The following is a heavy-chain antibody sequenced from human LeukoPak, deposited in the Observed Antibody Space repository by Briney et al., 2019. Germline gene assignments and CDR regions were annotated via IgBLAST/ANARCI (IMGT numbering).Heavy chain of an antibody. CDR2: MNPNSGNT. Sequence: ASVKVSCKASGYTFTTSDINWVRQATGQGLEWMGWMNPNSGNTGYAQKFQGRVTMTRNTSISTAYMELSSLRSEDTAVYYCARGARPLHYYDSSGYYWGTERHYYFDYWGQGTLVTVSS. CDR1: GYTFTTSD. J-gene: IGHJ4*02. D-gene: IGHD3-22*01. V-gene: IGHV1-8*01. CDR3: ARGARPLHYYDSSGYYWGTERHYYFDY.